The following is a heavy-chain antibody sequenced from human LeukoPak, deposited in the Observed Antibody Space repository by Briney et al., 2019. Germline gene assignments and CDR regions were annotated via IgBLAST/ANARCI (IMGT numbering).Heavy chain of an antibody. CDR2: INPNSGGT. D-gene: IGHD3-3*01. V-gene: IGHV1-2*02. J-gene: IGHJ4*02. Sequence: ASVKVSCKASGYTFTGYYMHWVRQAPGQGLEWMGWINPNSGGTNYAQKFQGRVTMTRDTSISTAYMELSRLRSDDTAVYYCARAYLRFLEWLPSPFDYWGPGTLVTVSS. CDR3: ARAYLRFLEWLPSPFDY. CDR1: GYTFTGYY.